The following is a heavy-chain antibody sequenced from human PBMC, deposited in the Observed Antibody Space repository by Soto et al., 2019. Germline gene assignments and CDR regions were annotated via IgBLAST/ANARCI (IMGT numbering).Heavy chain of an antibody. CDR3: ARHPGGSSSAAGYYYGMDV. CDR1: GGTFSNYA. J-gene: IGHJ6*02. Sequence: VASVKVSCKASGGTFSNYAISWVRQAPGQGLEWMGGIIPIFNTANYAQKFQGRVTITADKSTSTAYMELSSLRSEDTAVYYCARHPGGSSSAAGYYYGMDVWGQGTTVTVSS. D-gene: IGHD6-13*01. V-gene: IGHV1-69*06. CDR2: IIPIFNTA.